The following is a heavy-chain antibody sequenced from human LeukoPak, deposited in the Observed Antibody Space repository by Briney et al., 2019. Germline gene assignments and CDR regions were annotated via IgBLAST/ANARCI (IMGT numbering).Heavy chain of an antibody. V-gene: IGHV1-2*02. Sequence: GASVKVSCKASGYTFTDYYMHWVRQAPGQGLRGRGGINPNSGGTNYAQKFQGRVTMARDTSISTAYMELSRLRSDDTAVYYCAREGPIVGATHLVDYWGQGTLVTVSS. J-gene: IGHJ4*02. CDR3: AREGPIVGATHLVDY. CDR2: INPNSGGT. CDR1: GYTFTDYY. D-gene: IGHD1-26*01.